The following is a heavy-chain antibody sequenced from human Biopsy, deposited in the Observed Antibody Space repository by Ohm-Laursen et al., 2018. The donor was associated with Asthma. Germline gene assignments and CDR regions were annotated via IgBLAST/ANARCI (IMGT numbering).Heavy chain of an antibody. J-gene: IGHJ5*02. CDR1: GFSFSDYY. Sequence: SLRLSCAASGFSFSDYYMTWMRQAPGKGLEWVSSISSSGSTTYPAESVKGRFTISRDNAKKKLSLQMNSLRAEDTAVYYCARGYDSSSWGQGTPVTVSS. D-gene: IGHD6-6*01. V-gene: IGHV3-11*01. CDR2: ISSSGSTT. CDR3: ARGYDSSS.